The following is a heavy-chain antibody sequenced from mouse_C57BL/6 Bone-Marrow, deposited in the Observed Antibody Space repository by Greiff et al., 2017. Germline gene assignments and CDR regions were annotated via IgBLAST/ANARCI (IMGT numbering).Heavy chain of an antibody. CDR1: GFTFSDYY. D-gene: IGHD2-3*01. V-gene: IGHV5-12*01. J-gene: IGHJ2*01. Sequence: DVKLVASWGGLVQPGGSLKLSCAASGFTFSDYYMYWVRQTPETRLEWVAYISNGGGSTYYPDTVKGRFTISRDNAKNTLYLQMSRLKSEDTAMYYCARHFDGYFYFDYWGQGTTLTVSS. CDR2: ISNGGGST. CDR3: ARHFDGYFYFDY.